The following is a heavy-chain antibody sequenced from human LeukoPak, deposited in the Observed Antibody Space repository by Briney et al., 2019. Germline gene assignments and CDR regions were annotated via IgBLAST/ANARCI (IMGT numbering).Heavy chain of an antibody. CDR1: GFTFSSCE. D-gene: IGHD3-22*01. V-gene: IGHV3-48*03. Sequence: PGGSLRLSCAASGFTFSSCEMNWVRQAPGKGLEWVSYISSSGSTIYYADSVKGRFTISRDNAKNSLYLQMNSLRAEDTAVYYCASYDSSGYYYSYFDYWGQGTLVTVSS. CDR3: ASYDSSGYYYSYFDY. CDR2: ISSSGSTI. J-gene: IGHJ4*02.